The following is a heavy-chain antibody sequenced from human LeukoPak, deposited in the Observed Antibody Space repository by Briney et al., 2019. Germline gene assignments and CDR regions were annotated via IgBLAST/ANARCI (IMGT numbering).Heavy chain of an antibody. D-gene: IGHD4-23*01. J-gene: IGHJ4*02. V-gene: IGHV3-30-3*01. CDR2: ISYDGSNK. CDR1: GFTFSSYA. CDR3: AREGRKDDYGGKGVY. Sequence: QPGGSLRLSCAASGFTFSSYAMHWVRQAPGKGLEWVAVISYDGSNKYYADSVKGRFTISRDNAKNSLYLQMNSLRAEDTAVYYCAREGRKDDYGGKGVYWGQGTLVTVSS.